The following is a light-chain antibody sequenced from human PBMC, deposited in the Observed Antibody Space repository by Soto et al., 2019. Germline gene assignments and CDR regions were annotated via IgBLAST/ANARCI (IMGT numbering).Light chain of an antibody. V-gene: IGLV2-14*01. CDR3: SSFTSSMTGV. Sequence: QCALTQPASVSGSPGPSITISCTGTSSDVGGYNSVSWYQQHPGTAPKLVLYDVTDRPSGVSYRFSVSKLGTAASLTISALQAAEEADYFCSSFTSSMTGVFGRGTKVTGL. CDR1: SSDVGGYNS. J-gene: IGLJ6*01. CDR2: DVT.